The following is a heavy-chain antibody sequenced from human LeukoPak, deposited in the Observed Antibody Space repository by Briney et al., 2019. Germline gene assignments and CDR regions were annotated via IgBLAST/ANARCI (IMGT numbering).Heavy chain of an antibody. J-gene: IGHJ3*02. CDR3: ARVRISMVRGFSYDVFDI. CDR1: GGSISSGGYY. CDR2: IYYSGST. V-gene: IGHV4-31*11. Sequence: PSETLSLTCAVSGGSISSGGYYWSWIRQHPGKGLEWIGYIYYSGSTYYNPSLKSRVTISGDMSKNQFSLKLSSVTAADTAVYYCARVRISMVRGFSYDVFDIWGRGTRVTVSS. D-gene: IGHD3-10*01.